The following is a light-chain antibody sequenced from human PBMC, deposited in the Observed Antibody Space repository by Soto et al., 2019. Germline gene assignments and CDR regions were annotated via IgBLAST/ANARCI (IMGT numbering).Light chain of an antibody. CDR3: QQRSNWPLT. CDR1: QSVSSY. J-gene: IGKJ4*01. CDR2: DAS. V-gene: IGKV3-11*01. Sequence: EIVLTQSPATLSLSPGERATLSCRASQSVSSYLAWYQQKPGQAPRLLIYDASNRATGIPARFSGSGSATAFTLTISSLEPEDFAIYYCQQRSNWPLTFGGGTKVESK.